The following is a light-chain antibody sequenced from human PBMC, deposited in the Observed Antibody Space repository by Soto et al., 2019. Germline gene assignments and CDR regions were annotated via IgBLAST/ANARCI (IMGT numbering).Light chain of an antibody. V-gene: IGKV3-11*01. CDR3: QQRINWPLT. CDR1: QSFDTY. CDR2: DAI. J-gene: IGKJ4*02. Sequence: DIVLTQSPATLSLSPGERATLSCRASQSFDTYLGWYQQKPGQAPRLLIYDAINRATGIPARFSGSGSGTDFTLTISSLEPEDFALYYCQQRINWPLTFSGGTKVEIK.